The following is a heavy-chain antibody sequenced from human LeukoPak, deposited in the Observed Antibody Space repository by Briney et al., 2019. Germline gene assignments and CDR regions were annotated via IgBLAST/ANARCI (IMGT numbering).Heavy chain of an antibody. CDR2: IWYDGSNK. Sequence: GGSLRLSCAASGFTFSTYGMHWVRQVPGKGLEWVAVIWYDGSNKYYADSVRGRFTISRDNFKNTLYLQMNSLRAEDTAVYYCARDLEIGSSSYYFDYWGQGTLVTVSS. CDR3: ARDLEIGSSSYYFDY. V-gene: IGHV3-33*01. D-gene: IGHD3-3*01. J-gene: IGHJ4*02. CDR1: GFTFSTYG.